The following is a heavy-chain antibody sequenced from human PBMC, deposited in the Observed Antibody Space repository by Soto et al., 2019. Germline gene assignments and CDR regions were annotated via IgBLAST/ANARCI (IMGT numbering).Heavy chain of an antibody. D-gene: IGHD3-22*01. CDR2: IYYSGST. V-gene: IGHV4-59*01. CDR3: ARGRRYYYDSSGPGGAFDI. Sequence: LALTCTVSGGSISSYYWSWIRQPPGKGLEWIGYIYYSGSTNYNPSLKSRVTISVDTSKNQFSLKLSSVTAADTAVYYCARGRRYYYDSSGPGGAFDIWGQGTMVTVSS. CDR1: GGSISSYY. J-gene: IGHJ3*02.